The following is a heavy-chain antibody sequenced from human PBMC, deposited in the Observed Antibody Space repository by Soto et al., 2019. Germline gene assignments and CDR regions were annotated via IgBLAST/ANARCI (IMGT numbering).Heavy chain of an antibody. CDR2: IYHSVST. Sequence: QVQLQESGPGLVKPSGTLSLTCAVSGGSISSSNWWSWVRQPPGKGLEWIGEIYHSVSTNYNPSLKSRVTISVDKSKNQFSLKLSSVTAADTAVYYCARASSGYYFPNYYYYGMDVWGQGTTVTVSS. CDR1: GGSISSSNW. J-gene: IGHJ6*02. D-gene: IGHD3-22*01. CDR3: ARASSGYYFPNYYYYGMDV. V-gene: IGHV4-4*02.